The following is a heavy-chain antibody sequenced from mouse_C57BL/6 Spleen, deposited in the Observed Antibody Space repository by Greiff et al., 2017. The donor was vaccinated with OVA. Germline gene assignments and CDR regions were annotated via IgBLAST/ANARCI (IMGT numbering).Heavy chain of an antibody. J-gene: IGHJ2*01. CDR1: GYTFTDYN. CDR3: ARRKLGGPYFDY. V-gene: IGHV1-18*01. D-gene: IGHD4-1*01. CDR2: INPNNGGT. Sequence: EVKLQESGPELVKPGASVKIPCKASGYTFTDYNMDWVKQSHGKSLEWIGDINPNNGGTIYNQKFKGKATLTVDKSSSTAYMELRSLTSEDTAVYYCARRKLGGPYFDYWGQGTTLTVSS.